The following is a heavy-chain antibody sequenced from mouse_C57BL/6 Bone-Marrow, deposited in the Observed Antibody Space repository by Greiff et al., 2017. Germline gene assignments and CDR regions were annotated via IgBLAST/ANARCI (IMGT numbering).Heavy chain of an antibody. Sequence: EVQRVESGGGLVKPGASLKLSCAASGFTFSDYGMHWVRQAPEKGLEWVAYISSGSSTIYYADTVKGRSTISRDNSTNTPFLQMTSRRSEDAAVVYCARDGYYFCWYFDVWGTGTTVTVSS. J-gene: IGHJ1*03. V-gene: IGHV5-17*01. CDR1: GFTFSDYG. CDR3: ARDGYYFCWYFDV. D-gene: IGHD2-3*01. CDR2: ISSGSSTI.